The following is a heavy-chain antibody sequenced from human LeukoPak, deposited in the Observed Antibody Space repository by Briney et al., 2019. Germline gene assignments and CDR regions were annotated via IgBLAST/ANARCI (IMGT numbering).Heavy chain of an antibody. CDR3: ARDPLTPY. Sequence: GGSLRLSWAASGFTVSRNYMSWVRQAPGKGLEWVSAIYSGGSTYYADSVKGRFTISRDNSKNTLYLQMNSLRAEDTAVYYCARDPLTPYWGQGTLVTVSS. V-gene: IGHV3-53*01. D-gene: IGHD1-14*01. CDR2: IYSGGST. CDR1: GFTVSRNY. J-gene: IGHJ4*02.